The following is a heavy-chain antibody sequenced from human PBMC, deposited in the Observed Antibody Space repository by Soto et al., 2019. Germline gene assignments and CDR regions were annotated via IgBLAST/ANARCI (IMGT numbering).Heavy chain of an antibody. V-gene: IGHV5-51*01. CDR3: ARLPGVRGVFDGFNV. Sequence: GESLKISCKGSGYSFAGYWIGWVRQMPGKGLDWMGVIYPGDSDTRYSPSFHGQVTISADKSISTAYLQWSSLKASDTAMYFCARLPGVRGVFDGFNVWGQGTTVTVSS. J-gene: IGHJ6*02. CDR1: GYSFAGYW. D-gene: IGHD3-10*01. CDR2: IYPGDSDT.